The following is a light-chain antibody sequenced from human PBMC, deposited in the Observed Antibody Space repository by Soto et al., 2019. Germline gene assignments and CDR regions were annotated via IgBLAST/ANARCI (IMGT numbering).Light chain of an antibody. Sequence: QSALTQPASVSGSPGQSITISCTGTSSDVGGYNYVSWYQHHPGKAPKLMIYEVSYRPSGVSNRFSGSKSDNTASLTISGLQAEDEADYYCSSYTSFSTYVFGTGTKVTVL. J-gene: IGLJ1*01. CDR1: SSDVGGYNY. CDR3: SSYTSFSTYV. CDR2: EVS. V-gene: IGLV2-14*01.